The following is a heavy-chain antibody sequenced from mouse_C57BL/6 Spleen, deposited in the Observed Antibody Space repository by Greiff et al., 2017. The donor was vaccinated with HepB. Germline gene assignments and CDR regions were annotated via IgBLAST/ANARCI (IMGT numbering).Heavy chain of an antibody. CDR3: ANYYGSSYSSYWYFDV. J-gene: IGHJ1*03. CDR2: IYPGSGST. V-gene: IGHV1-55*01. D-gene: IGHD1-1*01. CDR1: GYTFTSYW. Sequence: QVQLQQPGAELVKPGVSVKMSCKASGYTFTSYWITWVKQRPGQGLEWIGDIYPGSGSTNYNEKFKSKATLTVDTSSSTAYMQLSSLTSEDTAVYYCANYYGSSYSSYWYFDVWGTGTTVTVSS.